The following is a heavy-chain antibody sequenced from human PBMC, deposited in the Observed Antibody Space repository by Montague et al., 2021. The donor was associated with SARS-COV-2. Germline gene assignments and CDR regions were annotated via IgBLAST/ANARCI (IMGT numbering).Heavy chain of an antibody. J-gene: IGHJ4*02. CDR2: IYYSGTT. Sequence: SETLSLTCSVSSGSIMSSGYYWGWIRQPPGKELEWIGNIYYSGTTXYXXXXQXRGTISVDTSKNHLSLRLRSVTAADTAVYFCARGMIRGVTTPFDYWGQGSQVTVSS. D-gene: IGHD3-10*01. V-gene: IGHV4-39*02. CDR3: ARGMIRGVTTPFDY. CDR1: SGSIMSSGYY.